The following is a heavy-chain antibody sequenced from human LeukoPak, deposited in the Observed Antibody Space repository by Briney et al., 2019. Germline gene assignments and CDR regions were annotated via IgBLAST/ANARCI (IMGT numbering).Heavy chain of an antibody. V-gene: IGHV4-59*08. CDR2: RYYSGST. CDR3: ARRGQGYYYMDV. Sequence: SETLSLTCIVPDGSISSYYWSWIRQPPGKGLEWIGNRYYSGSTNYNPSLKSRVTISVDTSKNQVFLKLSSVTAADTAVYYCARRGQGYYYMDVWGKGTTVTVSS. CDR1: DGSISSYY. J-gene: IGHJ6*03.